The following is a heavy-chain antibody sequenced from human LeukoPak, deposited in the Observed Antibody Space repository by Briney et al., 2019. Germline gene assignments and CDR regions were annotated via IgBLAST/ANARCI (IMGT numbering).Heavy chain of an antibody. CDR2: ISGTGDST. D-gene: IGHD5-18*01. Sequence: ETLSLTCTVSGGXISTYYCSWVRQPPGKGLEWVSTISGTGDSTYYADSVKGRFTISRDNSKNTLYLQMNSLRAEDTAVYYCARDRGYSCGYWGQGTLVTVSS. J-gene: IGHJ4*02. V-gene: IGHV3-23*01. CDR3: ARDRGYSCGY. CDR1: GGXISTYY.